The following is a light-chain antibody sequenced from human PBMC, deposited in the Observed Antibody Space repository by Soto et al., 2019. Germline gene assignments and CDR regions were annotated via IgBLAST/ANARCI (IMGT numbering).Light chain of an antibody. Sequence: QSVLTQPPSVSGAPGQRVTISCTGSGSTFGAGYDVHWYQQLPGTAPKLLISDNSNRPSGVPDRFSGSKSGTSASLAISGLQVEDEADYYCQSYDSSLSVIFGGGTKLTVL. V-gene: IGLV1-40*01. J-gene: IGLJ2*01. CDR2: DNS. CDR1: GSTFGAGYD. CDR3: QSYDSSLSVI.